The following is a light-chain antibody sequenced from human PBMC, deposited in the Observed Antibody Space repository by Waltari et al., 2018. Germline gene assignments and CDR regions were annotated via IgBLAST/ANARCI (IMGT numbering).Light chain of an antibody. V-gene: IGLV1-40*01. Sequence: QSVLTQPPSVSGAPGQRVTISCTGSSSNIGAGYDVHWYQQLPGTAPKLLIYGNSSRPSGVPDRFSGSRSGTSASLAITGLQAEDEADYYCQSYDSSLSGSTVFGGGTKLTVL. CDR3: QSYDSSLSGSTV. CDR1: SSNIGAGYD. J-gene: IGLJ2*01. CDR2: GNS.